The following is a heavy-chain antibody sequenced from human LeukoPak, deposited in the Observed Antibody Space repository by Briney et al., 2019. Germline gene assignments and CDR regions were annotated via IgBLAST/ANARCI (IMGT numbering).Heavy chain of an antibody. J-gene: IGHJ4*02. CDR1: GFSFSSYS. CDR2: IRSSSSTI. CDR3: ARAGSHYYGSGSGFYFDY. Sequence: GGSLRLSCAASGFSFSSYSMNWVRQAPGKGLDWFSYIRSSSSTIYYADSVKGRFTISRDNAKNSLYLQMNSLRDEDTAVYYCARAGSHYYGSGSGFYFDYWGQGTLVTVSS. D-gene: IGHD3-10*01. V-gene: IGHV3-48*02.